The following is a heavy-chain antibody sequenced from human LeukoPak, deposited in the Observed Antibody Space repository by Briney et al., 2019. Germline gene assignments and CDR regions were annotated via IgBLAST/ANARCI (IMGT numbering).Heavy chain of an antibody. CDR2: IGTDGDT. Sequence: PGGSLRLSCAASGFTFSSYDMHWVRQATGKGLEWVSAIGTDGDTFYPGSVKGRFTISRDNAENSLYLQMNSLRAEDTAVYYCARATDYFDYWGQGTLVTVSS. CDR1: GFTFSSYD. V-gene: IGHV3-13*01. J-gene: IGHJ4*02. CDR3: ARATDYFDY.